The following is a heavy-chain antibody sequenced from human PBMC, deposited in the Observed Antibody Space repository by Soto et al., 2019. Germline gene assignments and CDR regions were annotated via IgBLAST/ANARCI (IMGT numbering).Heavy chain of an antibody. CDR3: ARVDRDYYDGNRYLRRH. D-gene: IGHD3-22*01. V-gene: IGHV3-74*01. Sequence: EVQLVESGGGLVQPGGSLTLSCAASGFTFSSYWMHWVRQAPGKGLVWVARIKSDGSGTIYADSVKGRLTISRDNARNPLYLHMNSLRAEDTAVYFCARVDRDYYDGNRYLRRHWGQGTLVTVSS. J-gene: IGHJ4*02. CDR2: IKSDGSGT. CDR1: GFTFSSYW.